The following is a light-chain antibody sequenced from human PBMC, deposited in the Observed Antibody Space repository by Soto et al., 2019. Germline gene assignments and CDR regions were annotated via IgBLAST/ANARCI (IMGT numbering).Light chain of an antibody. Sequence: EIVMTQSPATLSVSPGERAPLSCRASQSVSSNLAWYQQKPGQAPRLLIYGASTRATGIPARCSGSGSGTEFTLTISSLQSEDFAVYYCQQYNNWPQTFGQGTKVDIK. CDR2: GAS. CDR1: QSVSSN. J-gene: IGKJ1*01. V-gene: IGKV3-15*01. CDR3: QQYNNWPQT.